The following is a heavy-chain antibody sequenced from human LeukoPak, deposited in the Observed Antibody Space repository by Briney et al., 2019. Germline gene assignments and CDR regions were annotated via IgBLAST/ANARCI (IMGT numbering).Heavy chain of an antibody. Sequence: GGSRRLSCAASGFTFSSYAMSWVRQAPGKGLEWVSAISGSGGSTYYADSVKGRLTISRDNSKNTLYLQMNSLRGEDTAVYYCAKDVNYYDSRGYYFYFQHWGQDTLVTVSS. V-gene: IGHV3-23*01. CDR1: GFTFSSYA. J-gene: IGHJ1*01. CDR3: AKDVNYYDSRGYYFYFQH. CDR2: ISGSGGST. D-gene: IGHD3-22*01.